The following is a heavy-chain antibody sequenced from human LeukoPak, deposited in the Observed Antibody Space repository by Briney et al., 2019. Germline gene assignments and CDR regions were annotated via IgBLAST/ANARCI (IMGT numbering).Heavy chain of an antibody. D-gene: IGHD5-18*01. CDR2: IRSKANSYAA. Sequence: PGGSLRLSCAASGFTFSGSAMHWVRQASGKGLEWVGRIRSKANSYAAAYAASVKGRFTISRDDSKNTAYLQMNSLKTEDTAVYYCTRQGLPGYGYSDYYYYMDVWGKGTTVTVSS. V-gene: IGHV3-73*01. J-gene: IGHJ6*03. CDR1: GFTFSGSA. CDR3: TRQGLPGYGYSDYYYYMDV.